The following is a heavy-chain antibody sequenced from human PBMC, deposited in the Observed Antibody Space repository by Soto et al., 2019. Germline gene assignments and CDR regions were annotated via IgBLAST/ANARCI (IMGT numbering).Heavy chain of an antibody. D-gene: IGHD4-17*01. CDR1: GGSISTGEYY. CDR2: IYYSGST. J-gene: IGHJ6*02. CDR3: ARVRGDYLRLYYYYGMDV. V-gene: IGHV4-30-4*02. Sequence: SEILSPPYTFAGGSISTGEYYCSWISQPPGKGLEWIGYIYYSGSTYYNPSLKSRVTISVDTSKNQFSLKLSSVTAADTAVYYCARVRGDYLRLYYYYGMDVWGQGTT.